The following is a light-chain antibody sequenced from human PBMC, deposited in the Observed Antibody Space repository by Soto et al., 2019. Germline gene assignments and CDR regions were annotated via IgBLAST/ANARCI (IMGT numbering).Light chain of an antibody. Sequence: ELVMTQSPATLSVSPGERATLSCRASQSVSSNLAWYQQKPGQAPRLLIYGASSRATGIPARFSGSGSGTEFTLTISSLQSEDFAVYYCQEYNQWPMFTFGQGTKVDIK. J-gene: IGKJ2*01. V-gene: IGKV3-15*01. CDR2: GAS. CDR1: QSVSSN. CDR3: QEYNQWPMFT.